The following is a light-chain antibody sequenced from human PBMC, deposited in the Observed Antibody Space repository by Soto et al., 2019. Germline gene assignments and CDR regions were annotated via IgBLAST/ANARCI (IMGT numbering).Light chain of an antibody. CDR3: SSYSTNSPVL. V-gene: IGLV2-14*03. CDR1: SSDVGGYNY. CDR2: DVS. Sequence: QCVLTQPASVSGSPGQSITISCTGTSSDVGGYNYVSWYQHHPGKAPKLIIYDVSNRPSGVSNRFSASKSDNTASLTISGLQAEDEADYSCSSYSTNSPVLLGGGTKVTVL. J-gene: IGLJ2*01.